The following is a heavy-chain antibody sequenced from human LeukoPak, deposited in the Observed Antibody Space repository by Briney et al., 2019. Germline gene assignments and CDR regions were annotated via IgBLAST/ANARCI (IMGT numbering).Heavy chain of an antibody. CDR3: ARDVPGSIGTTARFDP. J-gene: IGHJ5*02. CDR1: GGTFSSYA. D-gene: IGHD1-1*01. V-gene: IGHV1-18*01. CDR2: ISTYNGNT. Sequence: ASVKVSCKASGGTFSSYAISWVRQAPGQGLEWMGWISTYNGNTNYAQEFQGRVTMSTDTSTSTAYMEVRSLRSDDTAVYYCARDVPGSIGTTARFDPWGQGTLVTVSS.